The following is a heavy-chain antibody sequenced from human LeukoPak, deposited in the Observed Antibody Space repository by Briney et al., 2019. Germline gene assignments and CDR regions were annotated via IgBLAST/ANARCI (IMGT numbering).Heavy chain of an antibody. D-gene: IGHD3-16*02. CDR3: AKWWDYVWGSYRSIHYFDY. CDR2: ISGSGGST. V-gene: IGHV3-23*01. J-gene: IGHJ4*02. CDR1: GFTFSSHA. Sequence: GGSLRLSCAASGFTFSSHAMSWVRQAPGKGLEWVSAISGSGGSTYYADSVKGRFTISRDNSKNTLYLQMNSLRAEDTAVYYCAKWWDYVWGSYRSIHYFDYWGQGTLVTVSS.